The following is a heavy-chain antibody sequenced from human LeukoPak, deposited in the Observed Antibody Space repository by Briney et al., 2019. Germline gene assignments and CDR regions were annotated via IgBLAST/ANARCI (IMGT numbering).Heavy chain of an antibody. D-gene: IGHD3-22*01. J-gene: IGHJ4*02. CDR3: ARGFRRTYYYDSSGYPFDY. CDR2: INHSGST. Sequence: SETLSLTCAVYGGSFSGYYWSWIRQPPGKGLEWIGEINHSGSTNYNPSPKSRVTISVDTSKNQFSLKLSSVTAADTAVYYCARGFRRTYYYDSSGYPFDYWGQGTLVTVSS. CDR1: GGSFSGYY. V-gene: IGHV4-34*01.